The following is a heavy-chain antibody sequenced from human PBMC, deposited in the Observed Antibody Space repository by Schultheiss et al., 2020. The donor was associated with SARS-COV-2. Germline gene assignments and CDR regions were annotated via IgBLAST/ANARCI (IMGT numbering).Heavy chain of an antibody. CDR2: IVVGSGNT. CDR1: GFTFTSSA. J-gene: IGHJ6*02. Sequence: GGSLRLSCAASGFTFTSSAMQWVRQARGQRLEWIGWIVVGSGNTNYAQKFQERVTITRDMSTSTAYMELSSLRSEDTAVYYCAAGGYGWCSGGSCYPHGYYYGMDVWGQGTTVTVSS. D-gene: IGHD2-15*01. CDR3: AAGGYGWCSGGSCYPHGYYYGMDV. V-gene: IGHV1-58*02.